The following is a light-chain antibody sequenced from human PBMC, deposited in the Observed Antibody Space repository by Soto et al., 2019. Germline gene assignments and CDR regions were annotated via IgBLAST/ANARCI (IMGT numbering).Light chain of an antibody. J-gene: IGLJ1*01. CDR2: GNT. Sequence: QSVLTQPPSVSGAPGQRVTISCTGGSSNIGAGYDVHWYQQLPGAAPKRLIYGNTNRPSGVPDRFSGSKSGTSASLAITGLQADDEADFYCQSFDRSLTSYVFGTGTKLTVL. CDR1: SSNIGAGYD. V-gene: IGLV1-40*01. CDR3: QSFDRSLTSYV.